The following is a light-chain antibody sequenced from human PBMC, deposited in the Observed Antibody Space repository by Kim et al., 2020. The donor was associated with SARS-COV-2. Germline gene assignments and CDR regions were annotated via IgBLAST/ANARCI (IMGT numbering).Light chain of an antibody. V-gene: IGKV3-11*01. CDR2: DTS. Sequence: ACSPGERATLSCRASQSVSYLAWYQQKPGQAPRLLIYDTSSRATGIPARFSGSVSGTGFTLTISSLGPEDFAVYYCQQCSYWPLTFGGGTKVDIK. J-gene: IGKJ4*01. CDR3: QQCSYWPLT. CDR1: QSVSY.